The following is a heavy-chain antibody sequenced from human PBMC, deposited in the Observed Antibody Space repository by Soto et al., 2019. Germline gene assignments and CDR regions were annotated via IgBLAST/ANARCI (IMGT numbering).Heavy chain of an antibody. CDR2: ISSSSSTI. Sequence: GGSLRLSCAASGFTFSSYSMNWVRQAPGKGLEWVSYISSSSSTIYYAESVKGRFTISRDNAKNSLYLQMNSLRAEDTAVYYCARDRVYSYGKHKKNYYYYGMDVWGQGTTVTVSS. D-gene: IGHD5-18*01. V-gene: IGHV3-48*01. CDR3: ARDRVYSYGKHKKNYYYYGMDV. CDR1: GFTFSSYS. J-gene: IGHJ6*02.